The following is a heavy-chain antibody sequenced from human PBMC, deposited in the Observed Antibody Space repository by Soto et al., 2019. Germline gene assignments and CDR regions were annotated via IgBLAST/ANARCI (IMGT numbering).Heavy chain of an antibody. V-gene: IGHV4-39*01. Sequence: SETLSLTCTVSGGSISSSSYYWGWIRQPPGKGLEWIGSIYYNGSTYYNPSLKSRVTISVDTSKNQFSLKLSSVTAADTAVYYCARPSDYWGPFDYWGQGTLVTVSS. CDR2: IYYNGST. J-gene: IGHJ4*02. CDR3: ARPSDYWGPFDY. CDR1: GGSISSSSYY. D-gene: IGHD7-27*01.